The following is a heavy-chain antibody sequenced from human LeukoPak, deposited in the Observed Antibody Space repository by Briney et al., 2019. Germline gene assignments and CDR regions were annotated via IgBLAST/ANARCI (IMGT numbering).Heavy chain of an antibody. CDR1: GYTFTSYG. V-gene: IGHV1-18*01. Sequence: ASVKVSCKASGYTFTSYGISWVRQAPGQGLEWMGWISAYNGNTKYAQRLQGRVTMTTDTSTSTAYMELRSLRSDDTAVYYCARAKLFRKDHIVVVVAELDYWGQGTLVTVSS. CDR2: ISAYNGNT. CDR3: ARAKLFRKDHIVVVVAELDY. D-gene: IGHD2-15*01. J-gene: IGHJ4*02.